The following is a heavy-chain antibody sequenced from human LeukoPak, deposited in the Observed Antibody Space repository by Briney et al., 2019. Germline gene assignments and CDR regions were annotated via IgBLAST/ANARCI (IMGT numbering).Heavy chain of an antibody. CDR1: GGTFSSYA. V-gene: IGHV1-69*05. J-gene: IGHJ3*02. Sequence: SVKVSCKASGGTFSSYAISWVRQAPGQGLEWMGGIIPIFGTANYAQKFQGRVTITTDESTSTAYMELSSLRSEDTAVYYCARGTGYYYDSGGYRPMGDAFDIWGQGTMVTVSS. CDR2: IIPIFGTA. CDR3: ARGTGYYYDSGGYRPMGDAFDI. D-gene: IGHD3-22*01.